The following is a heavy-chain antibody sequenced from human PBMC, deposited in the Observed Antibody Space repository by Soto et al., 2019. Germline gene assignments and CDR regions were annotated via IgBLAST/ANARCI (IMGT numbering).Heavy chain of an antibody. Sequence: GVDLRLSCAASGFTFISYAMSWVRQAPGKGLEWVSAISGSGGSTYYADSVKGRFTISRDNSKNTLYLQMNSLRAEDTAVYHCAKDRKSGYEHWGQGTLVTVSS. D-gene: IGHD5-12*01. J-gene: IGHJ1*01. CDR3: AKDRKSGYEH. V-gene: IGHV3-23*01. CDR1: GFTFISYA. CDR2: ISGSGGST.